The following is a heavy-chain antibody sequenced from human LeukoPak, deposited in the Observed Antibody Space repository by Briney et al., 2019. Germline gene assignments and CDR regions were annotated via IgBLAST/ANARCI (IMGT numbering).Heavy chain of an antibody. CDR1: GFTFSSYG. CDR3: AIVMTTATHFDY. Sequence: PGGSLRLSCAASGFTFSSYGMHWVRQAPGKGLEWVAFIRYDGSNKYYADSEKGRFNITRDNSKTTLYLQMKSLRAEDTAVYYCAIVMTTATHFDYWGQGTLVTVSS. CDR2: IRYDGSNK. V-gene: IGHV3-30*02. D-gene: IGHD4-17*01. J-gene: IGHJ4*02.